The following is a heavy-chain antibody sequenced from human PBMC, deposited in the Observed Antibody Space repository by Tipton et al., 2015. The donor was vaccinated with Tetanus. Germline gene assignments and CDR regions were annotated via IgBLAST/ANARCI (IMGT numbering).Heavy chain of an antibody. Sequence: TLSLTCTVSGGSISSGAYYWSWIRQHPGKGLEWIGYIYYSGSTFYNPSLKSRVTISVDTYKNQLSLKLSSVTAADTAVYYCARTHPIGWYFDLWGRGTLLTVSS. D-gene: IGHD3-22*01. J-gene: IGHJ2*01. CDR2: IYYSGST. V-gene: IGHV4-31*03. CDR1: GGSISSGAYY. CDR3: ARTHPIGWYFDL.